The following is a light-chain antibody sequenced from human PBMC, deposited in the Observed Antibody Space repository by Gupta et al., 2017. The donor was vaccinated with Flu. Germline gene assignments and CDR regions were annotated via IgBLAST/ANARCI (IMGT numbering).Light chain of an antibody. J-gene: IGKJ3*01. CDR3: QQSYSTQFT. V-gene: IGKV1-39*01. CDR2: AAS. CDR1: QSISSY. Sequence: DFQMAQSASFLSASVGDRVTITCRASQSISSYLNWYQQKPGKAPKLLIYAASSLQSGVPSRFSGSGSGTDFTLTISSLQPEDFATYYCQQSYSTQFTFGPGTKVDIK.